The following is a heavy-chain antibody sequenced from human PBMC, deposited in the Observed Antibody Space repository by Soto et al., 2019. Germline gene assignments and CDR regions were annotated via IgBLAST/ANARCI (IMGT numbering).Heavy chain of an antibody. Sequence: PGGSLRLSCAASGFTFDIYGMHWVLQAPGKGLEYVAAVSYDGSNKYYADSVKGRFTVSRDNSKNTLFLQMNSLRAEDTALYYCAKDLLYSSASNAFDIWGQGTMVTV. V-gene: IGHV3-30*18. CDR2: VSYDGSNK. J-gene: IGHJ3*02. CDR1: GFTFDIYG. D-gene: IGHD3-22*01. CDR3: AKDLLYSSASNAFDI.